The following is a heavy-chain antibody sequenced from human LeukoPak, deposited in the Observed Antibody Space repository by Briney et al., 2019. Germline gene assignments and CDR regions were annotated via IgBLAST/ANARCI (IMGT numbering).Heavy chain of an antibody. CDR3: ARGDSSSWSGGNWFDP. D-gene: IGHD6-13*01. J-gene: IGHJ5*02. CDR1: GYTFTGYY. Sequence: ASVKVSCKASGYTFTGYYVHWVRQAPGQGLEWMGWINPNSGGTNYAQKFQGRVTMTRDTSISTAYMELSRLRSDDTAVYYCARGDSSSWSGGNWFDPWGQGTLVTVSS. CDR2: INPNSGGT. V-gene: IGHV1-2*02.